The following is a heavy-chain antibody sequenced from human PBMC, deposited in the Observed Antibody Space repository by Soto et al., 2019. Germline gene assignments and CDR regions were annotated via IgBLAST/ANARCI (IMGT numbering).Heavy chain of an antibody. CDR3: ARHFLKLGWFDP. Sequence: PSETLSLTCTVSGGSISSSSYYWGWIRQPPGKGLEWIGSIYYSGSTYYNPSLKSRVTISVDTSKNQFSLKLSSVTAADTAVYYCARHFLKLGWFDPWGQGTLVTVSS. CDR2: IYYSGST. V-gene: IGHV4-39*01. D-gene: IGHD7-27*01. CDR1: GGSISSSSYY. J-gene: IGHJ5*02.